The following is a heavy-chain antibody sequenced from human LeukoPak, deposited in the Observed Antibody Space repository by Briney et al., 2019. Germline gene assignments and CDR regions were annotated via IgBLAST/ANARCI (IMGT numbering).Heavy chain of an antibody. V-gene: IGHV3-30*04. CDR2: ISYDGRNK. J-gene: IGHJ4*02. CDR3: ARDQTGRYFAGFDY. Sequence: PGRSLRLSSSASGFTFCSYAMHWVRQAPGKGREGVAVISYDGRNKYYADSVKGRITISTDNSKNTLYLQMNSLRAEDTAVYYCARDQTGRYFAGFDYWGRGTLVTVTS. CDR1: GFTFCSYA. D-gene: IGHD3-9*01.